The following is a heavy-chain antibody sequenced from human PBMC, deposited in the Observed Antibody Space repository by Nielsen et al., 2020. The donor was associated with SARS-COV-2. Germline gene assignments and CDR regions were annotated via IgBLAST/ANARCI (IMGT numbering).Heavy chain of an antibody. CDR2: ISGSGGST. V-gene: IGHV3-23*01. CDR3: AKFDTAGYYFDY. J-gene: IGHJ4*02. D-gene: IGHD6-13*01. Sequence: VRQAPGKGLEWVSAISGSGGSTYYADSVKGRFTISRDNSKNTLNLQMNSLRAEDTAVYYCAKFDTAGYYFDYWGQGTLVTV.